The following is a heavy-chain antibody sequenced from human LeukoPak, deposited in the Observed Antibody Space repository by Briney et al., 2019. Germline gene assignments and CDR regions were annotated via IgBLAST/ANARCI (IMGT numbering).Heavy chain of an antibody. D-gene: IGHD5-18*01. J-gene: IGHJ4*02. CDR1: GFTFSSYW. CDR2: INSDGSST. CDR3: ARDQGYTYAVGY. V-gene: IGHV3-74*01. Sequence: GGSLRLSCAASGFTFSSYWMHWVRQAPGEGLVWVSRINSDGSSTSYADSVKGRFTISRDNAKNTLYLQMNSLRAEDTAVYYCARDQGYTYAVGYWGQGTLVTVSS.